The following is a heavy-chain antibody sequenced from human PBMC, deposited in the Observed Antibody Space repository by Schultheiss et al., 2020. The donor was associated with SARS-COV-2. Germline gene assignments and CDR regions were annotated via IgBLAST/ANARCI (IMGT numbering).Heavy chain of an antibody. D-gene: IGHD2-2*01. V-gene: IGHV4-39*07. CDR2: INHSGST. Sequence: ESLKISCTVSGGSISSGGYYWSWIRQPPGKGLEWIGEINHSGSTYYNPSLKSRVTISVDTSKNQFSLKLSSVTAADTAVYYCARITRGTDKCSSTSCRRGWFDPWGQGTLVTVSS. CDR1: GGSISSGGYY. J-gene: IGHJ5*02. CDR3: ARITRGTDKCSSTSCRRGWFDP.